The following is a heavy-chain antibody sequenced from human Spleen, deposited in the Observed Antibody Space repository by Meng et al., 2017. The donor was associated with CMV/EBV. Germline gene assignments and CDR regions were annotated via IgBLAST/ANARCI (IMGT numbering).Heavy chain of an antibody. V-gene: IGHV3-7*01. J-gene: IGHJ4*02. D-gene: IGHD2-2*01. CDR1: GFTFSTYR. CDR3: ASFGNTSSLDFGYFNY. Sequence: GESLKISCAASGFTFSTYRMSWVRQAPGKGLEWVANIKEDGSEKYYVDSVKGRFTISRDNAKNSLFLQMNSLRAEATAVYYCASFGNTSSLDFGYFNYWGQGAMVTVSS. CDR2: IKEDGSEK.